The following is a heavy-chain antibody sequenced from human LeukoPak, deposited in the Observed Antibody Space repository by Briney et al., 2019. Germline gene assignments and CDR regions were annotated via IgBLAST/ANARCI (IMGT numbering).Heavy chain of an antibody. CDR2: ISGSGGST. CDR3: AILWASEGY. D-gene: IGHD7-27*01. Sequence: GASLRLSCAASGFTFSSYATSWVRQAPGKGLEWVSAISGSGGSTYYADSVKGRFTISRDNSKNTLYLQMNSLRAEDTAVYYCAILWASEGYWGQGTLVTVSS. CDR1: GFTFSSYA. J-gene: IGHJ4*02. V-gene: IGHV3-23*01.